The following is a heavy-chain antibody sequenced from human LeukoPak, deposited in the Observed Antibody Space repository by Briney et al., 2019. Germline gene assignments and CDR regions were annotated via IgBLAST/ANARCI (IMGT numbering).Heavy chain of an antibody. CDR1: GFTFSSYA. CDR2: ISGSGGST. V-gene: IGHV3-23*01. CDR3: AKDSSYYDSSGYYSFDY. Sequence: PGGSLRLSCAASGFTFSSYAMSWVRQAPGKGLEWVSAISGSGGSTYYADSVKGRFTISRDNSKNTLYLQMNSLRAEDTAVYYCAKDSSYYDSSGYYSFDYWGQGTLVTVSS. J-gene: IGHJ4*02. D-gene: IGHD3-22*01.